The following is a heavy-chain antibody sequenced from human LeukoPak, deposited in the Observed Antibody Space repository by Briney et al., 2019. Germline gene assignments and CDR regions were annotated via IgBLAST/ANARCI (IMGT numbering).Heavy chain of an antibody. D-gene: IGHD2-2*01. J-gene: IGHJ4*02. CDR2: ICHSGST. CDR1: GGSISSRNYC. CDR3: ARGPRTTAKDIVVVPAARRGDY. V-gene: IGHV4-39*07. Sequence: SETLSLTCTVSGGSISSRNYCWGWFRQSPGKGLEWIAYICHSGSTYYNPSLKSRVTISVDTSKNQFSLKLSSVTAADTAVYYCARGPRTTAKDIVVVPAARRGDYWGQGTLVTVSS.